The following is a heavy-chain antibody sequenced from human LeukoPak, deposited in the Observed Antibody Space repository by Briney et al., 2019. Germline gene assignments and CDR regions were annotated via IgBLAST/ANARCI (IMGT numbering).Heavy chain of an antibody. CDR1: GGSITSYY. V-gene: IGHV4-59*01. CDR2: IYYSGST. D-gene: IGHD6-19*01. Sequence: PSETLSLTCTVSGGSITSYYWSWIRQPPGKGLEWVAYIYYSGSTNYNPSLKSRVTISVDTSKNQFSLKLSSVTAADTAVYYCARAGSGWSFDYWRQGTLVTVSS. CDR3: ARAGSGWSFDY. J-gene: IGHJ4*02.